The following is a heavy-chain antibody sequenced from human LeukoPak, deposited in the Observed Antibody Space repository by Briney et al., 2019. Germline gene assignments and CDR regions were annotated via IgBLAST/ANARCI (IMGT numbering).Heavy chain of an antibody. Sequence: ASVTVSCKASGYTFTSYGISWVRQAPGQGLEWMGWISAYNGNTNYAQKLQGRVTMTTDTSTSTAYMELRSLRSDDTAVYYCARDGYYDFWSGYYNWFDPWGQGTLVTVSS. CDR2: ISAYNGNT. CDR3: ARDGYYDFWSGYYNWFDP. V-gene: IGHV1-18*01. J-gene: IGHJ5*02. CDR1: GYTFTSYG. D-gene: IGHD3-3*01.